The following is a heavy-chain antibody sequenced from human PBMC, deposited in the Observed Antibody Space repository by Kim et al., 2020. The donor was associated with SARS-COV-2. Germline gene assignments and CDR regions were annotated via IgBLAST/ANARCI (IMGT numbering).Heavy chain of an antibody. D-gene: IGHD5-12*01. Sequence: SLKGRSTISRDNAKNALYLQMTSLRVEDTAVYYCVRDIREGYNFNQGFDFWGQGTLLTVSS. J-gene: IGHJ4*02. CDR3: VRDIREGYNFNQGFDF. V-gene: IGHV3-21*01.